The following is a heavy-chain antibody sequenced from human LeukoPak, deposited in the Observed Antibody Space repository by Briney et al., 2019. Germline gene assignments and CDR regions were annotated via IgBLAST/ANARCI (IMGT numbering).Heavy chain of an antibody. D-gene: IGHD4-17*01. V-gene: IGHV4-61*05. Sequence: KTSETLSLTCTISGGSISSSSYYWSWIRQPPGKGLEWIGYIHFSGSTSYNPSLKSRVTISVDTSKNQFSLKLRSVTAADTAMYYCARTGPTRAFDIWGQGTMVTVSS. CDR1: GGSISSSSYY. CDR2: IHFSGST. CDR3: ARTGPTRAFDI. J-gene: IGHJ3*02.